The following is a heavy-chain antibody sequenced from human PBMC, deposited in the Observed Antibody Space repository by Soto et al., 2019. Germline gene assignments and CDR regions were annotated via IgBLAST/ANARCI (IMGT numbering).Heavy chain of an antibody. CDR3: ARGKLATLTDF. J-gene: IGHJ4*02. D-gene: IGHD5-12*01. V-gene: IGHV5-51*01. CDR1: GYTFTSYW. Sequence: GESLKISCKGSGYTFTSYWIGWVRQMPGKGLEWMGIIYPGDSNTRYSPSFQGQVTISADKSISTAYLQWSSLKASDTAMYFCARGKLATLTDFWGQGTLVTVSS. CDR2: IYPGDSNT.